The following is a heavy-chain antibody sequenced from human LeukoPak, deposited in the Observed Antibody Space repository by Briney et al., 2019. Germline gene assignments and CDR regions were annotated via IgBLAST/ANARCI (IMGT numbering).Heavy chain of an antibody. D-gene: IGHD2-8*02. CDR2: IRSDGSDE. CDR3: ATYRQVLLPFES. J-gene: IGHJ4*02. Sequence: GGSLRLSCAASGFPFTETWMHWVRQVPGKGLVWVSRIRSDGSDERYAEAVKGRFTISRDNSKSTLSLQMNSLRAEDTAIYYCATYRQVLLPFESWGQGTLVTVSS. CDR1: GFPFTETW. V-gene: IGHV3-74*01.